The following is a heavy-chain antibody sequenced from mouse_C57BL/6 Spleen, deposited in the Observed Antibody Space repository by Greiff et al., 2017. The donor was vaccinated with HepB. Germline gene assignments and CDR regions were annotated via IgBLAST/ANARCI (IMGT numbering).Heavy chain of an antibody. J-gene: IGHJ4*01. CDR3: ARGWLYDLYYAMDY. CDR1: GYTFTDHT. Sequence: VVKPGASVKISCKVSGYTFTDHTIHWMKQRPEQGLEWIGYIYPRDGSTKYNEKFKGKATLTADKSSSTAYMQLNSLTSEDSAVYFCARGWLYDLYYAMDYWDQGTSVTVSS. D-gene: IGHD2-3*01. CDR2: IYPRDGST. V-gene: IGHV1-78*01.